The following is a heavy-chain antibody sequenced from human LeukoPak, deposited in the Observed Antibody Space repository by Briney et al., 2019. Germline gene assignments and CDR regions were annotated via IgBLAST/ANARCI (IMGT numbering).Heavy chain of an antibody. V-gene: IGHV3-7*03. CDR3: ARGGGLDV. D-gene: IGHD3-16*01. CDR2: INHNGNVN. CDR1: GFTFSSYW. Sequence: GGSLRLSCAASGFTFSSYWTNWARQAPGEGLEWVDSINHNGNVNYYVGSVKGRFTVSRDNAKNPLYLQMSNLRAEDTAVYFCARGGGLDVWGQGATVTVSS. J-gene: IGHJ6*02.